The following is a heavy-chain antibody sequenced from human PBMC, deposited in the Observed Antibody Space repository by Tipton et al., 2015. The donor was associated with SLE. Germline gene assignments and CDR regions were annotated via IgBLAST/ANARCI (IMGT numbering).Heavy chain of an antibody. CDR3: AREGWGTGTHSACYYYMDV. CDR2: ISSSGPTT. V-gene: IGHV3-11*01. J-gene: IGHJ6*03. Sequence: GSLRLSCAASGFTFSDYYMSWIRQVPGKGLEWVAYISSSGPTTYYADSVKGRFTISRDDAKNSLFLQMDSLRAEDTAVYYCAREGWGTGTHSACYYYMDVWGKGTTVTVSS. D-gene: IGHD2-8*02. CDR1: GFTFSDYY.